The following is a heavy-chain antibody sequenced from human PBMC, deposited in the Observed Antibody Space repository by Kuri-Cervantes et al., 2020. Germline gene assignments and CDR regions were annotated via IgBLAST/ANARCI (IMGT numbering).Heavy chain of an antibody. J-gene: IGHJ6*02. CDR1: GYTFTSYY. CDR3: ARDWVTMVRGVRGYYGMDV. Sequence: SVKVSCKASGYTFTSYYMHWVRQAPGQGLEWMGIINPSGGSTSYAQKFQGRVTMTRDTSTSTVYMELSSLRSEDTAVYYCARDWVTMVRGVRGYYGMDVWGQGTTVTVSS. D-gene: IGHD3-10*01. CDR2: INPSGGST. V-gene: IGHV1-46*01.